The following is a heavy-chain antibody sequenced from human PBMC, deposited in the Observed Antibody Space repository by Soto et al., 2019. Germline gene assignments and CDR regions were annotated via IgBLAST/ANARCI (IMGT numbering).Heavy chain of an antibody. CDR3: ARDSHYDILTGYSRNGFDI. V-gene: IGHV1-2*02. J-gene: IGHJ3*02. Sequence: GASVKGSCKASGYTFIGHYIHWVRQAPGQGLEWMGWINPNSGGTNYAQNFQGRVTMTRDTSISTGYMELSRLRSDDTAVYYCARDSHYDILTGYSRNGFDIWGQGTMVTVSS. CDR1: GYTFIGHY. D-gene: IGHD3-9*01. CDR2: INPNSGGT.